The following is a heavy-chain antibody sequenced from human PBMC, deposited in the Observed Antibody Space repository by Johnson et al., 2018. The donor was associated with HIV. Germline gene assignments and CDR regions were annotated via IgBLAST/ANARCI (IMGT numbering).Heavy chain of an antibody. CDR1: GFTFSSFA. CDR2: IRYDGSNK. J-gene: IGHJ3*02. D-gene: IGHD3-9*01. CDR3: ANLGRYFDWFPTTNDAVDI. V-gene: IGHV3-30*02. Sequence: QVQLVESGGGVVQPGGSLRLSCAASGFTFSSFAMHWVRQSPGKGLEWVAFIRYDGSNKYYADSVKGRFTISRDNSKNTLYLQMNSLRAEDTAVYYCANLGRYFDWFPTTNDAVDIWGQGTMVTVSS.